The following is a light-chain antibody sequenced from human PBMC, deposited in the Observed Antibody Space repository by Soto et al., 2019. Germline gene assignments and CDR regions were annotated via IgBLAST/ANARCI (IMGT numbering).Light chain of an antibody. J-gene: IGLJ2*01. CDR3: SSYTNTNTVV. CDR1: SSDVGSYNY. V-gene: IGLV2-14*01. Sequence: QSVLTQPASVSGSPGQSITISCTGTSSDVGSYNYVSWCQHHPGKAPKVIIYEVANRPSGISNRFSGSKSGNTAYLTISGLQAEDEADYYCSSYTNTNTVVFAGGTKLTVL. CDR2: EVA.